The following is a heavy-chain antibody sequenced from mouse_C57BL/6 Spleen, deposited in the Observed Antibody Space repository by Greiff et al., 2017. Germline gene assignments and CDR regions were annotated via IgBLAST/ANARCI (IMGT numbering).Heavy chain of an antibody. CDR1: GYSITSGYY. Sequence: EVQLQESGPGLVKPSQSLSLTCSVTGYSITSGYYWNWIRQFPGNKLEWMGYISYDGSHNYNPSLKNRISITRDTSKNQFFLKLNSVTTEDTATYYCAREGIYYYGSSYFDYWGQGTTLTVSS. CDR3: AREGIYYYGSSYFDY. J-gene: IGHJ2*01. D-gene: IGHD1-1*01. V-gene: IGHV3-6*01. CDR2: ISYDGSH.